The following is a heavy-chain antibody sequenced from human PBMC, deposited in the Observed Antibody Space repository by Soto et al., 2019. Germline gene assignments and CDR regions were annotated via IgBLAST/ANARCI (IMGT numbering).Heavy chain of an antibody. CDR3: VKGYGSGLNWFDR. Sequence: EVQLLESGGGLVQPGGSLRLSCAASGFTFSSYAMNWIRQGPGKGLEWVSGISVNDGRAYYADSVKGRFTVSRDNSKNTLYRQMNSLRAEDTAVYSCVKGYGSGLNWFDRWGQGTLVTVSS. D-gene: IGHD3-10*01. CDR2: ISVNDGRA. CDR1: GFTFSSYA. V-gene: IGHV3-23*01. J-gene: IGHJ5*02.